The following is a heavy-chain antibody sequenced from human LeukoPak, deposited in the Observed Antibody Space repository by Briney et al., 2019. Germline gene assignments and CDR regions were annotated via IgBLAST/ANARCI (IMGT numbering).Heavy chain of an antibody. D-gene: IGHD4-23*01. CDR1: GFTFSSYW. V-gene: IGHV3-74*01. CDR3: ARDHSTGVTPRNWFDP. CDR2: INSDGSTT. Sequence: PGGSLRLSCAASGFTFSSYWMHWVRQAPGKGLVWVSRINSDGSTTNYADSVKGRFTISRDNAKNTLYLQVNSLRAEDTAVYYCARDHSTGVTPRNWFDPWGQGTLVTVSS. J-gene: IGHJ5*02.